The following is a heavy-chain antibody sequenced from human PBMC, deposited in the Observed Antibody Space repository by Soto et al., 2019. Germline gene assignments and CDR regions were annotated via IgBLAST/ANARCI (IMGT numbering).Heavy chain of an antibody. Sequence: QVQLVQSGAEVKKPGSSVKVSCKASGGTFSSYAISWVRQAPGQGLEWMGGIIPIFGTANYAQKFQGRVTRTADESTSTAYMELSSLRSEDTAIYYCAGMGGSSWYWEYFQHWGQGTLVTVSS. D-gene: IGHD6-13*01. J-gene: IGHJ1*01. CDR3: AGMGGSSWYWEYFQH. V-gene: IGHV1-69*01. CDR1: GGTFSSYA. CDR2: IIPIFGTA.